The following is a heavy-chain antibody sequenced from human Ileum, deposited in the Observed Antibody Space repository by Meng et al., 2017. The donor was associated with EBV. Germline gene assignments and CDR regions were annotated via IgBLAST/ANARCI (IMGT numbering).Heavy chain of an antibody. V-gene: IGHV2-5*01. CDR2: IYGQGDK. CDR1: GFSLSTSGVG. J-gene: IGHJ5*01. D-gene: IGHD6-13*01. CDR3: ALRPRQLLRGWFDS. Sequence: QITLKESAPTVVKPTQTLTLTCAFSGFSLSTSGVGVGWIRQPPGKALEWLAMIYGQGDKHYSPSLTSRLTITKVTSKNQVVLTMTNMDSVDTATYYCALRPRQLLRGWFDSWGQGALVTVSS.